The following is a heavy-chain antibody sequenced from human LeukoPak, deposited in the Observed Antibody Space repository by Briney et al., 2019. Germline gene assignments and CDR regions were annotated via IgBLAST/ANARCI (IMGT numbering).Heavy chain of an antibody. Sequence: PGRSLRLSCAASGFTFENYAMHWVRKVPGKGLEWASGISWNGGIIGYADSVKGRFTISRDSAKNSLYLQMNSLRVEDTALYYCAKGGLRLYFGQFHYWGQGTLVTVSS. J-gene: IGHJ4*02. D-gene: IGHD3-10*01. V-gene: IGHV3-9*01. CDR1: GFTFENYA. CDR3: AKGGLRLYFGQFHY. CDR2: ISWNGGII.